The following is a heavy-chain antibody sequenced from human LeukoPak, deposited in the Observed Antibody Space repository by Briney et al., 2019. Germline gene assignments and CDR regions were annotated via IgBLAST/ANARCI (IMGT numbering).Heavy chain of an antibody. J-gene: IGHJ5*02. Sequence: PGGSLRLSCAASGFSVSKNYMSWVRQAPGKGLEWISLIYSGGNTYYADSVKGRFSTSRDNPRNSLYLQMYSLRAEDTAVYYCARDSGYSGFALDLWGQGSLVTVFS. CDR1: GFSVSKNY. D-gene: IGHD5-12*01. CDR3: ARDSGYSGFALDL. CDR2: IYSGGNT. V-gene: IGHV3-66*01.